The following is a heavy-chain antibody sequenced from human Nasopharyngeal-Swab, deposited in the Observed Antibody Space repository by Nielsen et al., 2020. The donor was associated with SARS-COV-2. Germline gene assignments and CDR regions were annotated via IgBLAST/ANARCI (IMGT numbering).Heavy chain of an antibody. CDR1: GYSMNSGYY. CDR2: FYHSGST. V-gene: IGHV4-38-2*02. Sequence: GSLRLSCSVSGYSMNSGYYWGWVRRSPGKGLEWIGSFYHSGSTYYNPSLKSRVTISVETSKNQFSLKLSSVTAADTAVYYCAHRGCSYGYKLDAFDLWGQGTMVTVSS. J-gene: IGHJ3*01. D-gene: IGHD5-18*01. CDR3: AHRGCSYGYKLDAFDL.